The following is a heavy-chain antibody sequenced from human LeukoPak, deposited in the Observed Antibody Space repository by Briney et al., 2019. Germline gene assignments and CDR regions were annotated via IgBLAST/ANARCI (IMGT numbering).Heavy chain of an antibody. Sequence: KAGGSLRLSCAASGFTFSNYNINWVRQAPGKGLEWVSCISSRGSYIYYADSVKGRFTISRDNSKNTLYLQMNSLRAEDTAVYYCAKVPYSYDSSGYHDYWGQGTLVTVSS. CDR2: ISSRGSYI. CDR1: GFTFSNYN. J-gene: IGHJ4*02. V-gene: IGHV3-21*04. CDR3: AKVPYSYDSSGYHDY. D-gene: IGHD3-22*01.